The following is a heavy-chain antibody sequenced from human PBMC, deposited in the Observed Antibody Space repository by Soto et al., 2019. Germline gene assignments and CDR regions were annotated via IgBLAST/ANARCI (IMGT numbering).Heavy chain of an antibody. V-gene: IGHV1-3*01. CDR2: INAGNVNI. Sequence: ASVKVSCKAIGYSFTRHYMHWVRQAPGQRLEWMGRINAGNVNINYSQKFQGRVTMTRDTSASTAYMELSSLGDEDTAVYYCARDSGYSYGPIDYWGQGTLVTVSS. J-gene: IGHJ4*02. CDR3: ARDSGYSYGPIDY. CDR1: GYSFTRHY. D-gene: IGHD5-18*01.